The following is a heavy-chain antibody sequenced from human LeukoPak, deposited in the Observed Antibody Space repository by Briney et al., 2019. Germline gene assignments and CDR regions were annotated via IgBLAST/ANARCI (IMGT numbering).Heavy chain of an antibody. Sequence: ASVKVSCKAFGYTFTSYYMHWVRQAPGQGLEWMGIINPSGGSTSYAQKFQGRVTMTRDTSTSTVYMELSSLRSEDTAGYYCARDFLVATTGNWFDPWGQGTLVTVSS. CDR1: GYTFTSYY. V-gene: IGHV1-46*01. D-gene: IGHD5-12*01. CDR2: INPSGGST. CDR3: ARDFLVATTGNWFDP. J-gene: IGHJ5*02.